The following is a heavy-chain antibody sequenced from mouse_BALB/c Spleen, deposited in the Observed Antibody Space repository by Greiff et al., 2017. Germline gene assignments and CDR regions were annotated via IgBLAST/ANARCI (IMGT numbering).Heavy chain of an antibody. D-gene: IGHD2-12*01. CDR2: IRNKANGYTT. Sequence: EVQLQESGGGLVQPGGSLRLSCATSGFTFTDYYMSWVRQPPGKALEWLGFIRNKANGYTTEYSASVKGRFTISRDNSQSILYLQMNTLRAEDSATYYCARDISAYYKFAYWGQGTLVTVSA. CDR1: GFTFTDYY. CDR3: ARDISAYYKFAY. V-gene: IGHV7-3*02. J-gene: IGHJ3*01.